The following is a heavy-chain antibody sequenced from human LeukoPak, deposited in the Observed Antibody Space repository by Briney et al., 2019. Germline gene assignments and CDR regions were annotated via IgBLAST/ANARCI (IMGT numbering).Heavy chain of an antibody. V-gene: IGHV3-30*18. CDR1: GFTFSSYG. Sequence: GRSLRLSCAASGFTFSSYGMHWVRQAPGKGLEWVAVISYDGSNKYYADSVKGRFTISRDNSKNTLYLQMNSLRAEDTAVYYCAKAQVFGAVIPYYFDYWGQGTLVTVSS. CDR2: ISYDGSNK. CDR3: AKAQVFGAVIPYYFDY. D-gene: IGHD3-3*01. J-gene: IGHJ4*02.